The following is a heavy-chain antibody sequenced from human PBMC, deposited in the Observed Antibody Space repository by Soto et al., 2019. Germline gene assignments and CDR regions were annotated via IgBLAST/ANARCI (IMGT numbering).Heavy chain of an antibody. D-gene: IGHD3-10*01. CDR2: IIPIFGTP. Sequence: QVQLVQSGAEVKKPGSSVKVSCKASGGIFSTYAISWLRRAPGQGLAWMGGIIPIFGTPNYAQRFQGRVTTTEDESTSTAYMELSRLRSEDTAVYYCARDRDDYGSGNYYNRIDFWGQGTLVTVSS. V-gene: IGHV1-69*01. CDR3: ARDRDDYGSGNYYNRIDF. CDR1: GGIFSTYA. J-gene: IGHJ4*02.